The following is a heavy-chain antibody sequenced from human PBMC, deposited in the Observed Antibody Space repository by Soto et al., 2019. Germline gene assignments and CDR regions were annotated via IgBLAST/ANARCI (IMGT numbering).Heavy chain of an antibody. CDR3: TDCAR. D-gene: IGHD2-21*02. CDR1: RFTFRDAW. Sequence: EVQLVESGGGLVKPGGSLRLSCAASRFTFRDAWMSWVRQVPGRGLEWVGRVKSRTDGGTTDYAAPVKGRFSISRDDSKDTLYLHMNILKTEDTAVYYCTDCARWGQGTLVTVSS. CDR2: VKSRTDGGTT. J-gene: IGHJ4*02. V-gene: IGHV3-15*01.